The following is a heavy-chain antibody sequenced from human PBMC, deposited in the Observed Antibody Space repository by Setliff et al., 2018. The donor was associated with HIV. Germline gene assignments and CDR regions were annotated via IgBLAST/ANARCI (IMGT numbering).Heavy chain of an antibody. CDR2: FDPEDGQR. Sequence: ASVKVSCKVSGYTLSELSRHWVRQGPGKGLEWMGGFDPEDGQRIYAQKFQGRVTMTGDTSTDTAYMELSSLSFEDTAVYYCATTGPYSGSLYGMDVWGQGTTVTVSS. V-gene: IGHV1-24*01. CDR1: GYTLSELS. D-gene: IGHD1-26*01. J-gene: IGHJ6*02. CDR3: ATTGPYSGSLYGMDV.